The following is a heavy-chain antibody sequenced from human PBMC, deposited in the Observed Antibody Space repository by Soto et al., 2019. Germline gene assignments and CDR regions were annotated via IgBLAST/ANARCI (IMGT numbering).Heavy chain of an antibody. J-gene: IGHJ3*01. CDR1: GYTFTNYN. V-gene: IGHV1-46*03. CDR3: ARAAWTTLTNRLNDVFDV. CDR2: INPNGGST. Sequence: QVQLVQSGAEVKKPGASVRVSCKASGYTFTNYNIDWVRQAPGQGLEWMGIINPNGGSTMYAQKFQGRVTMTRDTSTSTVYMELRSLRSEDTAVYYCARAAWTTLTNRLNDVFDVWVQGTMVTVSS. D-gene: IGHD4-4*01.